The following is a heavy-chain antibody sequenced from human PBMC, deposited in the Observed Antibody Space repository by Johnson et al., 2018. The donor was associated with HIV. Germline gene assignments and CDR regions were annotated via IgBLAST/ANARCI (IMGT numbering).Heavy chain of an antibody. V-gene: IGHV3-30-3*01. D-gene: IGHD6-19*01. J-gene: IGHJ3*01. CDR2: ISYDGSSK. CDR3: ATFGYTSGWIVTDDAFDV. CDR1: AFTFSNYA. Sequence: QVQLVESGGGVVQPGRSLRLACAASAFTFSNYAMHWVRQAPGKGLEWVAVISYDGSSKYYAESLKGRISISRDNSMNALYLQMNSLRAEDTAVYYCATFGYTSGWIVTDDAFDVWGHGTLGTVSS.